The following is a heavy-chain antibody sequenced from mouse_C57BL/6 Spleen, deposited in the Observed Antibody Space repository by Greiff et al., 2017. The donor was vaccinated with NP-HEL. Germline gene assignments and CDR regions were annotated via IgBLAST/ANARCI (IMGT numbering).Heavy chain of an antibody. J-gene: IGHJ2*01. CDR1: GYTFTDYY. V-gene: IGHV1-26*01. Sequence: EVQLQQSGPELVKPGASVKISCKASGYTFTDYYMNWVKQSHGKSLEWIGDINPNNGGTSYNQKFKGKATLTVDKSSSTAYMELRSLTSEDSAVYYCARRPAYQYYFDYWGQGTTLTVSS. CDR3: ARRPAYQYYFDY. CDR2: INPNNGGT. D-gene: IGHD2-10*01.